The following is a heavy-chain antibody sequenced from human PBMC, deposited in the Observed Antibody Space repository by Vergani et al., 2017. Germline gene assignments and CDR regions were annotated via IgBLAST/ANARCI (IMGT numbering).Heavy chain of an antibody. Sequence: QVQLQESGPGLVKPSETLSLTCTVSGGSISSYYWSWIRQPPGKGLEWIGYIYYSWSTNYNPSLKSRVTISVDTSKNQFSLKLSSVTAADTAVYYCARERWEIAPLRSAFDIWGQGTMVTVSS. V-gene: IGHV4-59*01. D-gene: IGHD1-26*01. CDR1: GGSISSYY. CDR2: IYYSWST. J-gene: IGHJ3*02. CDR3: ARERWEIAPLRSAFDI.